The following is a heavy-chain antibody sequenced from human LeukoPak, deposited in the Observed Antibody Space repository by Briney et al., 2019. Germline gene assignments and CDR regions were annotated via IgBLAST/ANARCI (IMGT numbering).Heavy chain of an antibody. J-gene: IGHJ4*02. D-gene: IGHD1-14*01. CDR2: IYSGGST. V-gene: IGHV3-66*01. CDR1: GFTVSSNY. CDR3: ARDLATKYYFDF. Sequence: GGSLRLSCAASGFTVSSNYMSWVRQAPGKGLEWVSVIYSGGSTYYADSVKGRFTISRDNSKNTLYLQMNSLRADDTAVYYCARDLATKYYFDFWGQGTLVTVSS.